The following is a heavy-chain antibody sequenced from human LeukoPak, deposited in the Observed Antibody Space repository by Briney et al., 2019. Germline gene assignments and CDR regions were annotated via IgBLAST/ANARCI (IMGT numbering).Heavy chain of an antibody. Sequence: SCKASGGTFSSYAMGWVRQAPGKGLEWVSAISGSGGSTYYADSVKGRFTISRDNSKNTLYLQMNSLRAEDTAVYYCAKDGDNDAFDIWGQGTMVTVSS. CDR1: GGTFSSYA. J-gene: IGHJ3*02. CDR3: AKDGDNDAFDI. CDR2: ISGSGGST. V-gene: IGHV3-23*01. D-gene: IGHD7-27*01.